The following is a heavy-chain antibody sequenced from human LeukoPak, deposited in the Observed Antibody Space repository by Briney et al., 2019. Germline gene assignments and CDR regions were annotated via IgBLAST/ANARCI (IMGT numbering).Heavy chain of an antibody. CDR2: INHSGST. J-gene: IGHJ4*02. D-gene: IGHD2-8*01. CDR3: AGTSVDCTNGVCGEIDY. CDR1: GGSFSGYY. V-gene: IGHV4-34*01. Sequence: PSGTLSLTCAVYGGSFSGYYWSWVRQPPGKGLEWIGEINHSGSTNYNPSLKSRVTISVDTSKNQFSLKLSSVTAADTAVYYCAGTSVDCTNGVCGEIDYWGQGTLVTVSS.